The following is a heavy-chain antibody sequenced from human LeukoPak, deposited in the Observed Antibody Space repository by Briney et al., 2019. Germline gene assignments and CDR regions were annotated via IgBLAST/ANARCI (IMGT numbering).Heavy chain of an antibody. D-gene: IGHD3-10*01. J-gene: IGHJ4*02. V-gene: IGHV3-33*01. CDR3: ARDSTMVRGVIGPFDY. Sequence: GGSLRLSCAASGFTFSSYGMHWVRQAPGKGLEWVAVMWYDGYNKYYEDSVKGRFTISRDNSKNTLYLQMNSLRAEDTAVYYCARDSTMVRGVIGPFDYWGQGTLVTVSS. CDR1: GFTFSSYG. CDR2: MWYDGYNK.